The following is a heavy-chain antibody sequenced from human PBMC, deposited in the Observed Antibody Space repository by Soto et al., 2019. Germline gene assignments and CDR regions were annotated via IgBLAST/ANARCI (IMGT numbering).Heavy chain of an antibody. V-gene: IGHV3-30-3*01. CDR1: GFTFSSYA. CDR3: ARVRDIVVVVAAPLDY. Sequence: PGGSLRLSCAASGFTFSSYAMHWVRQAPGKGLEWVAVISYDGSNKYYADSVKGRFTISRDNSKNTLYLQMNSLRAEDTAVYYCARVRDIVVVVAAPLDYWGQGTLVTVSS. CDR2: ISYDGSNK. D-gene: IGHD2-15*01. J-gene: IGHJ4*02.